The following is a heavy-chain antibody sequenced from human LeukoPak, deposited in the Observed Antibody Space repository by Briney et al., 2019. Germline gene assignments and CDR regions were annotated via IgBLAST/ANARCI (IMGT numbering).Heavy chain of an antibody. V-gene: IGHV3-7*01. CDR3: VTDQTGRHPYFFDY. Sequence: GGSLRLSCAASGFTFNSYAMTWVRHVPGKGLEWVANIKEDGSEIYYVDAVKGRFSISRDNAKTSLYLQMNSLSVADTAVYYCVTDQTGRHPYFFDYWGQGTLVTVSS. CDR2: IKEDGSEI. D-gene: IGHD3-10*01. J-gene: IGHJ4*02. CDR1: GFTFNSYA.